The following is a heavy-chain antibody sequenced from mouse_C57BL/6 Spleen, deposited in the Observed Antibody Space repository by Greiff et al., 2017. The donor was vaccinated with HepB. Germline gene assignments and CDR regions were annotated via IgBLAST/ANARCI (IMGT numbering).Heavy chain of an antibody. CDR3: ARDWGAVSY. CDR2: ISYDGSN. V-gene: IGHV3-6*01. D-gene: IGHD4-1*01. Sequence: DVKLQESGPGLVKPSQSLSLTSSVTGYSITSGYYWNWIRQFPGNKLEWMSYISYDGSNNYNPSLKNRISITRDTSKNQFFLKLNSVTTEDTATYYCARDWGAVSYWGQGTLVTVSA. CDR1: GYSITSGYY. J-gene: IGHJ3*01.